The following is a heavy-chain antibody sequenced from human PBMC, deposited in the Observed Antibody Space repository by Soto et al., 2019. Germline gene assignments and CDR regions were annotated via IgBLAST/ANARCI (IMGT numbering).Heavy chain of an antibody. D-gene: IGHD1-1*01. CDR1: GSIFRDYY. J-gene: IGHJ4*02. V-gene: IGHV3-11*03. Sequence: PGGSLRLSCAASGSIFRDYYMSWIRQSPGKGLEWLSYITSSSSYTHYAESVKGRFTISRDNAKNSLYLQMNSLRAEYTAVYYCTGGQDNLAVNFDYWGQGTPVTVSS. CDR3: TGGQDNLAVNFDY. CDR2: ITSSSSYT.